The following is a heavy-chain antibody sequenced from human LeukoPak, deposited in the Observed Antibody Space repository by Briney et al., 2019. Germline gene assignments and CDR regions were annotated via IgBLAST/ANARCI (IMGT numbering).Heavy chain of an antibody. CDR2: ISWNSGRI. V-gene: IGHV3-9*01. D-gene: IGHD6-13*01. CDR3: VKEIAAAGTGGVDY. Sequence: PGRSLRLSCAVSGLTFDDYAMHWVRQPPGKGLEWVYGISWNSGRIGYADSVKGRFTISRDNAKNSLYLQMNSLRVEDTVLYYCVKEIAAAGTGGVDYWGQGTLVTVSS. CDR1: GLTFDDYA. J-gene: IGHJ4*02.